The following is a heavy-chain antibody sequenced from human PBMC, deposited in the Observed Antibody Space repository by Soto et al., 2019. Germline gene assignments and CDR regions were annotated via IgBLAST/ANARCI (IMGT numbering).Heavy chain of an antibody. D-gene: IGHD4-4*01. CDR2: ISGSGGST. CDR3: AKEGATAYSNYPGY. J-gene: IGHJ4*02. Sequence: GGSLRLSCAASGFTFSSYAMSWVRQAPGKGLEWVSAISGSGGSTYYADSVEGRFTISRDNSKNKLYLQMNSLRAEDTAVYYCAKEGATAYSNYPGYWGQGTLVTVSS. CDR1: GFTFSSYA. V-gene: IGHV3-23*01.